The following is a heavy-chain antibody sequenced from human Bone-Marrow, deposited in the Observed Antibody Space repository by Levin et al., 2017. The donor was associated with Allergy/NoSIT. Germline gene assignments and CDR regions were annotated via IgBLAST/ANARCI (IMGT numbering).Heavy chain of an antibody. J-gene: IGHJ4*02. CDR1: GYTFTGYY. D-gene: IGHD2-21*02. CDR3: ARVPGWVYCGGDCYRGPLAY. V-gene: IGHV1-2*02. Sequence: EASVKVSCKASGYTFTGYYMHWVRQAPGQGLEWMGWINPNSGGTNYAQKFQGRVTMTRDTSISTAYMELSRLRSDDTAVYYCARVPGWVYCGGDCYRGPLAYWGQGTLVTVSS. CDR2: INPNSGGT.